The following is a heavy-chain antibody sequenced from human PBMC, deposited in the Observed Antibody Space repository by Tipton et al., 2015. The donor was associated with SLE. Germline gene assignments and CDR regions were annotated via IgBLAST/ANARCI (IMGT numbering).Heavy chain of an antibody. D-gene: IGHD6-13*01. J-gene: IGHJ4*02. Sequence: TLSLTCAVYGGSFSGYYWSWIRQPPGKGLEWIGEINHSGSTNYNPSLKSRVTISVDTSKNQFSLKLSSVTAADTAVYYCATASSTWSFDYWGQGTLVTVSS. CDR1: GGSFSGYY. CDR2: INHSGST. V-gene: IGHV4-34*01. CDR3: ATASSTWSFDY.